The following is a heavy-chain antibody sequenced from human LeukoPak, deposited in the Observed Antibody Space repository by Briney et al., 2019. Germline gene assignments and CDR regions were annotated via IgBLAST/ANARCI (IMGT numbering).Heavy chain of an antibody. CDR2: IIPIFGTA. V-gene: IGHV1-69*13. Sequence: VASVKVSCKASGGTFSSYAISWVRQAPGQGLEWMGGIIPIFGTANYAQKFQGRITITADESTSTAYMELSSLRSEDTAVYYCARGLGDYVWGVYYGMDVWGQGTTVTVSS. J-gene: IGHJ6*02. CDR3: ARGLGDYVWGVYYGMDV. CDR1: GGTFSSYA. D-gene: IGHD3-16*01.